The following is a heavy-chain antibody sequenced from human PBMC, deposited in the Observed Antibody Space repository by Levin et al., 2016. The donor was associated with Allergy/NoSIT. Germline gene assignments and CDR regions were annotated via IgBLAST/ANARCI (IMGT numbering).Heavy chain of an antibody. CDR3: ATPDVDY. CDR2: ISGSGGST. V-gene: IGHV3-23*01. Sequence: VRQAPGKGLEWVSVISGSGGSTYYADSVKGRFTTSRDNSKNTLYLQMNSLRAEDTAVYYCATPDVDYWGQGTLVTVSS. J-gene: IGHJ4*02.